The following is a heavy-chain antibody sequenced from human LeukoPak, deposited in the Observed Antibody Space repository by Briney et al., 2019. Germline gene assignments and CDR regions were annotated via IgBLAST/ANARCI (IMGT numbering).Heavy chain of an antibody. Sequence: PGGSLRLSCAASGFTFSSYGMHWVRQAPGKGLEWVAVIWYDGSNKYYADSVKGRFTISRDNSKNTLYLQMNSLRAEDTAVYYCASTDPYSSGGVGYYYGMDVWGQGTTVTVSS. D-gene: IGHD6-19*01. V-gene: IGHV3-33*01. CDR3: ASTDPYSSGGVGYYYGMDV. J-gene: IGHJ6*02. CDR2: IWYDGSNK. CDR1: GFTFSSYG.